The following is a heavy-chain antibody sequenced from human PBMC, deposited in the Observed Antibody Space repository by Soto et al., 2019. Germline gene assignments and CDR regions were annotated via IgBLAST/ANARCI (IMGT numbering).Heavy chain of an antibody. CDR3: ARQLRRPYYYYYGMDV. V-gene: IGHV5-51*01. Sequence: PGESLKISCNGSGYSFTIYWIGWVRQMPGKGLEWMGIIYPGDSDTRYSPSFQGQVTISADKSISTAYLQWSSLKASDTAMYYCARQLRRPYYYYYGMDVWGQGTTVTVSS. CDR1: GYSFTIYW. J-gene: IGHJ6*02. CDR2: IYPGDSDT. D-gene: IGHD4-17*01.